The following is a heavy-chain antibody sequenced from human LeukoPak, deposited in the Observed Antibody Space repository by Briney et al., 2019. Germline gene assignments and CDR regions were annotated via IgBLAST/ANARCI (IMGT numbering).Heavy chain of an antibody. D-gene: IGHD6-19*01. CDR3: AKGGWQSWFDP. J-gene: IGHJ5*02. V-gene: IGHV3-23*01. CDR1: GFTFSTYS. CDR2: ISGSGGST. Sequence: GGSLRLSCAASGFTFSTYSMNWVRQAPGKGLEWASVISGSGGSTYYADSVKGRFTTSRDNSRNTLYLQMNSLRAEDTAVYYCAKGGWQSWFDPWGQGTLVTVSS.